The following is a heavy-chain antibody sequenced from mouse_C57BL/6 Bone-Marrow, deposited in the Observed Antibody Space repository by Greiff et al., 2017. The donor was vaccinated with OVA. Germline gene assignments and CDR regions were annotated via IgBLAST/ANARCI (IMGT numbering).Heavy chain of an antibody. CDR1: GFTFSSYG. J-gene: IGHJ2*01. D-gene: IGHD2-3*01. CDR3: ARHPFDGYQRYFDY. CDR2: ISSGGSYT. V-gene: IGHV5-6*01. Sequence: VQLQQSGGDLVKPGGSLKLSCAASGFTFSSYGMSWVRQTPDKRLEWVATISSGGSYTYYPDSVKGRFTISRDNAKNTLYLQMSSLKSEDTAMYYCARHPFDGYQRYFDYWGQGTTLTVSS.